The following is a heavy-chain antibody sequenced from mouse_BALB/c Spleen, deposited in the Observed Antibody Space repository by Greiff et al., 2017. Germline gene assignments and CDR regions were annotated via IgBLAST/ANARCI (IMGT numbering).Heavy chain of an antibody. CDR1: GYTFTSYV. CDR3: ARKGNDYDWFAY. V-gene: IGHV1-14*01. D-gene: IGHD2-4*01. CDR2: INPSSGYT. J-gene: IGHJ3*01. Sequence: VQLQQSGPELVKPGASVKMSCKASGYTFTSYVMHWVKQKPGQGLEWIGYINPSSGYTNYNQKFKDKATLTADKSSSTAYMQLSSLTSEDSAVYYCARKGNDYDWFAYWGQGTLVTVSA.